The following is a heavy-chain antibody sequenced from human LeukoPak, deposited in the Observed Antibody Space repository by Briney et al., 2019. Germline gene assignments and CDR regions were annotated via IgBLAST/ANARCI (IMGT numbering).Heavy chain of an antibody. CDR1: GGTFSSYA. CDR2: IIPIFGTA. J-gene: IGHJ4*02. CDR3: ASHDYGDCYFDY. D-gene: IGHD4-17*01. Sequence: GASVKVSCKASGGTFSSYAISWVRQAPGQGLEWMGGIIPIFGTANYAQKFQGRVTITTDESTSTAYMELSSLRSEDTAVYYCASHDYGDCYFDYWGQGTLVTVSS. V-gene: IGHV1-69*05.